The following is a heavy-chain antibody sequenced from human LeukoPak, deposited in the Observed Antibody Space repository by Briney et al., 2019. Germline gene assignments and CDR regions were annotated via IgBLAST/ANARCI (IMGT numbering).Heavy chain of an antibody. CDR2: IKLDGSEK. CDR1: GFTFSSYW. J-gene: IGHJ4*02. V-gene: IGHV3-7*01. Sequence: GGSLRLSCAASGFTFSSYWMSWVRQAPGKGPERVANIKLDGSEKYYVDSVKGRFTVSRDNAKNSMYLQLNSLRVEDTAVYYCARISSSRYYFDSWGQGTLVTVSS. D-gene: IGHD6-13*01. CDR3: ARISSSRYYFDS.